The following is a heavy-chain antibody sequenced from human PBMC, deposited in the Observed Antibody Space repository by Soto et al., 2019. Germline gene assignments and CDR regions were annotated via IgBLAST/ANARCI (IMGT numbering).Heavy chain of an antibody. CDR2: INPNSGGT. CDR3: ARDRRGYSGYDGYYYYYMDV. D-gene: IGHD5-12*01. J-gene: IGHJ6*03. V-gene: IGHV1-2*04. CDR1: GYTFTGYY. Sequence: QVQLVQSGAEVKKPGASVKVSCKASGYTFTGYYMHWVRQAPGQGLEWMGWINPNSGGTNYAQKFQGWVTMTRDTSCSTAYMELSRLRSDDTAVYYCARDRRGYSGYDGYYYYYMDVWGKGTTVTVSS.